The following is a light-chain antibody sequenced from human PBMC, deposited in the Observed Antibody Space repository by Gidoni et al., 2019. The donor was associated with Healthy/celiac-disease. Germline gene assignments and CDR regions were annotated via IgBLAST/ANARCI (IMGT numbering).Light chain of an antibody. CDR3: QSYDSSLSGYV. Sequence: QSVLTPPPSVSEAPGQRVTISCTGSSPNIGAGYDVHWYQPLPGPAPKLLIYGNSNRPSGVPDRFPGSKSGTSASLAITGLQAEDEADYYCQSYDSSLSGYVFGTGTKVTVL. J-gene: IGLJ1*01. V-gene: IGLV1-40*01. CDR1: SPNIGAGYD. CDR2: GNS.